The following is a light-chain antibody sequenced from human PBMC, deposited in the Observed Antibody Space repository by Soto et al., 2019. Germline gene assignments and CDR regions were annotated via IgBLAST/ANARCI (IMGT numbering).Light chain of an antibody. V-gene: IGKV1-5*01. CDR2: DAS. CDR3: QRYNSYLT. Sequence: DIQMTQSPSTLHASVGDRVTIASRAIQSISDWLAWYQQKPGKAPMLLIFDASSLERRVPSRLSGSGSGTEFTLSISRLQPYYFATASCQRYNSYLTLGQGTKVEVK. J-gene: IGKJ1*01. CDR1: QSISDW.